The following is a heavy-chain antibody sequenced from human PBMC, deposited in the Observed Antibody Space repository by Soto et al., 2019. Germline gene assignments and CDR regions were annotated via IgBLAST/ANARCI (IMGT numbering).Heavy chain of an antibody. CDR1: GGSFSGYY. Sequence: QVQLQQWGAGLLKPSETLSLTCAVYGGSFSGYYWSWIRQPPGKGLEWIGEINHSGSTNYHPSLKSRVPISVDTSKNQFSLKLSSVTAADTAVYYCACERGMTTVTRGYYYYGMDVWGQGTTVTVSS. D-gene: IGHD4-4*01. J-gene: IGHJ6*02. V-gene: IGHV4-34*01. CDR3: ACERGMTTVTRGYYYYGMDV. CDR2: INHSGST.